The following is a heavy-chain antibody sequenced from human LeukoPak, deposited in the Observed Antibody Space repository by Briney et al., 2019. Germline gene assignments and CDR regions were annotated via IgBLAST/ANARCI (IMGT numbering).Heavy chain of an antibody. Sequence: PSETLSLTCTVSGGSISSYYWSWIRQPPGKGLEWIGYIYYSGSTNYNPSLKSRVTISVGTSKNQFSLKLSSVTAADTAVYYCARERVRLRRPFGAFDIWGQGTMVTVSS. CDR1: GGSISSYY. CDR3: ARERVRLRRPFGAFDI. J-gene: IGHJ3*02. V-gene: IGHV4-59*01. D-gene: IGHD3-16*01. CDR2: IYYSGST.